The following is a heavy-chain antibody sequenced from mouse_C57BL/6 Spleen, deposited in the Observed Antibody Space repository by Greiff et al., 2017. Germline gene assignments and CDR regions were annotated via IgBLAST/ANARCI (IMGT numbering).Heavy chain of an antibody. Sequence: VQLQQPGAELVKPGASVKLSCKASGYTFTSYWMQWVKQRPGQGLEWIGEIDPSDSYTNYNQKFKGKATLTVDTSSSTAYMQLSSLTSEDSAVYYCASLPITTVVAPYAMDYWGQGTSVTVSS. CDR1: GYTFTSYW. CDR2: IDPSDSYT. CDR3: ASLPITTVVAPYAMDY. D-gene: IGHD1-1*01. V-gene: IGHV1-50*01. J-gene: IGHJ4*01.